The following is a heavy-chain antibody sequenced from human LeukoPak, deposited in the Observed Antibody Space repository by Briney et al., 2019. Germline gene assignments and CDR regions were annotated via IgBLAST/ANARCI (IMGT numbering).Heavy chain of an antibody. J-gene: IGHJ4*02. Sequence: GGSLTLSCPASGFTFSSYSMNWLRQAPGKGLEGVSYISSSSSTIYYADSVKGRFTISRDNAKNSLSLQMNSLRAEDTAVYYCARDPGGVVTPKYYFDYWGQGTLVTVSS. CDR2: ISSSSSTI. D-gene: IGHD4-23*01. V-gene: IGHV3-48*01. CDR1: GFTFSSYS. CDR3: ARDPGGVVTPKYYFDY.